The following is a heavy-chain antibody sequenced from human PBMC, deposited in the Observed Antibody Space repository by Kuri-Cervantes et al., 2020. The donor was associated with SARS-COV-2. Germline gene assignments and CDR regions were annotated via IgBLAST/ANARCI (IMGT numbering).Heavy chain of an antibody. CDR1: GYSISSGYY. Sequence: SQTLSLTCAVSGYSISSGYYWGWIRQPPGKGLEWIGSIYHSGSTYYNPSLKSRVTISVDTSKNQFSLKLSSVTAADTAVYYCARQGEYSSSSLDYWGQGTLVTVSS. V-gene: IGHV4-38-2*01. CDR3: ARQGEYSSSSLDY. CDR2: IYHSGST. J-gene: IGHJ4*02. D-gene: IGHD6-6*01.